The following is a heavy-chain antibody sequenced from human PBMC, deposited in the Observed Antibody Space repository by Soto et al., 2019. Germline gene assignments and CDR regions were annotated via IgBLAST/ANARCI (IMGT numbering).Heavy chain of an antibody. J-gene: IGHJ4*02. Sequence: QVQLVESGGGVVQPGRSLRLSCAASGFTFSNYAMHWVRQAPGKGLEWVAVISYDGSNKYYADSVKGRFTISRDNSKNTLYLQMNSLRAEDTAVYYCARDSEGQFDYWGQGTLVTVSS. V-gene: IGHV3-30-3*01. CDR1: GFTFSNYA. CDR2: ISYDGSNK. CDR3: ARDSEGQFDY.